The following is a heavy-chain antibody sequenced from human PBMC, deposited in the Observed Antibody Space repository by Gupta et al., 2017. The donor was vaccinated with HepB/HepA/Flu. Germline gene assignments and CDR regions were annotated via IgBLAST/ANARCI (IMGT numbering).Heavy chain of an antibody. CDR3: ARDTFYFGSGSSSHFDY. D-gene: IGHD3-10*01. CDR1: GFTFTSYG. CDR2: IWYDGNKK. V-gene: IGHV3-33*01. Sequence: QVQLVESGGGVVQPGRSLRLSCVASGFTFTSYGMPWVRQAPGKGLEWMAVIWYDGNKKQYADSVKGRFTISRDSSKNTVYLEINSVTVEDTAVYYCARDTFYFGSGSSSHFDYWGQGTLVTVSS. J-gene: IGHJ4*02.